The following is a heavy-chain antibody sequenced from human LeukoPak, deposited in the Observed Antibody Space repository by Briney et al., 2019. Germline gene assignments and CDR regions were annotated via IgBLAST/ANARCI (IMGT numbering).Heavy chain of an antibody. CDR2: IIPIFGAA. CDR1: GGTFSSYA. D-gene: IGHD3-9*01. Sequence: GASVKVSCKASGGTFSSYAISWVRRAPGQGLEWMGGIIPIFGAANYAQKFQGRVTITADKSTSTAYMELSSLRSEDTAAYYCARDSVRYFDWLSPDLYFDYWGQGTLVTVSS. V-gene: IGHV1-69*06. CDR3: ARDSVRYFDWLSPDLYFDY. J-gene: IGHJ4*02.